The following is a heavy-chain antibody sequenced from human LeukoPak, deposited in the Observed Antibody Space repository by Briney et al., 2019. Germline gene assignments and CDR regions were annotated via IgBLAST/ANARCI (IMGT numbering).Heavy chain of an antibody. D-gene: IGHD4-23*01. Sequence: PGGSLRLSCAASGFTFSSYWMTWVRQAPGKGLEWVANIKQDGSETYYVDPVKGRFTISRDNAKNSVYLQMNSLRVEDTAVYYCVRDRGGGMDVWGKGSTVTVSS. CDR1: GFTFSSYW. V-gene: IGHV3-7*01. CDR2: IKQDGSET. CDR3: VRDRGGGMDV. J-gene: IGHJ6*04.